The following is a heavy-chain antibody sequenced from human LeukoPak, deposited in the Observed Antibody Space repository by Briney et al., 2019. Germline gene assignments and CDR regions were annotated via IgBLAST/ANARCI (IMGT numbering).Heavy chain of an antibody. Sequence: SGRSLRLSCAASGFTFSSYSMHWVRQAPGKGLEWVALISYDGSYKYYADSVKGRFTISRDNSKNTLYLQMNSLRAEDTAVYYCARDQWSWQQLVLGGAFDIWGQGTMVTVSS. CDR3: ARDQWSWQQLVLGGAFDI. V-gene: IGHV3-30*04. J-gene: IGHJ3*02. CDR1: GFTFSSYS. D-gene: IGHD6-13*01. CDR2: ISYDGSYK.